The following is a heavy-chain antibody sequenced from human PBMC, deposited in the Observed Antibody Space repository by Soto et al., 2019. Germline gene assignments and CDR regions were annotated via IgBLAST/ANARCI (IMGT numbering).Heavy chain of an antibody. CDR2: IYSGGST. CDR3: ARDGPAAMGFYYYYYMDV. Sequence: GGSLRLSCAASGFTVSSNYMSWVRQAPGKGLEWVSVIYSGGSTYYADSVKGRFTISRDNSKNTLYLQMNSLRAEDTAVYYCARDGPAAMGFYYYYYMDVWGKGTTVTVSS. D-gene: IGHD2-2*01. V-gene: IGHV3-66*01. J-gene: IGHJ6*03. CDR1: GFTVSSNY.